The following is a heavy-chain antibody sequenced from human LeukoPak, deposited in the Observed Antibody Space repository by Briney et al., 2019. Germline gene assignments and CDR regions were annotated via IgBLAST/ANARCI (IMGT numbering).Heavy chain of an antibody. CDR1: GFTFSSYA. CDR3: AKEGQGYYDSSGYYNFDY. Sequence: GGSLRLSCAASGFTFSSYAMSWVRQAPGKGLEWVSAISGSGGSTYYADSVKGRFTISRDNSKNTLYLQMNSLRAEDTAVYYCAKEGQGYYDSSGYYNFDYWGQGTLVTVSS. D-gene: IGHD3-22*01. V-gene: IGHV3-23*01. CDR2: ISGSGGST. J-gene: IGHJ4*02.